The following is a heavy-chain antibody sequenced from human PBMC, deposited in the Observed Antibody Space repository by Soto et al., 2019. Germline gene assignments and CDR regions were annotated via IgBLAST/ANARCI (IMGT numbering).Heavy chain of an antibody. V-gene: IGHV2-70*01. J-gene: IGHJ4*02. CDR1: GFSLSTSGMC. Sequence: SGPTLVNPTPPLTLTCTFSGFSLSTSGMCVSWIRQPPGKALEWLALIDWDDDKYYSTSLKTRLTISKDTSKNQVVLTMTNMDPVHTATYYCARAGGAAAPFDYRGQGTLVTVSS. D-gene: IGHD6-13*01. CDR3: ARAGGAAAPFDY. CDR2: IDWDDDK.